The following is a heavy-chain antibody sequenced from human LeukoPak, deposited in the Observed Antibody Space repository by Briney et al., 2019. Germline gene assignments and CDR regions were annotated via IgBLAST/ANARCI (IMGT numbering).Heavy chain of an antibody. V-gene: IGHV3-33*01. CDR2: IWYDESNK. Sequence: GGSLRLSCAASGFTFSSYGMHWVRQAPGKGLEWVAVIWYDESNKYYADSVKGRFTISRDNSKNTLYLQMNSLRAEDTAVYYCARDLAVAGTADDYWGQGTLVTVSS. CDR1: GFTFSSYG. CDR3: ARDLAVAGTADDY. J-gene: IGHJ4*02. D-gene: IGHD6-19*01.